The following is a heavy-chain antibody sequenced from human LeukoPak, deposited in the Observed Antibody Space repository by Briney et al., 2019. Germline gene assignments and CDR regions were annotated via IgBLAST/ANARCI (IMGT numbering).Heavy chain of an antibody. CDR1: GGSLSGYY. CDR3: ARGYSSGWYAFDI. Sequence: PSETLSLTCGVSGGSLSGYYWSWIRQTPGKGLEWIGYIYYSGSTSYNPSLKSRVTISVDTSKNQFSLKLTSVTAADTAVYYCARGYSSGWYAFDIWGRGTMVTVSS. V-gene: IGHV4-59*01. J-gene: IGHJ3*02. CDR2: IYYSGST. D-gene: IGHD6-19*01.